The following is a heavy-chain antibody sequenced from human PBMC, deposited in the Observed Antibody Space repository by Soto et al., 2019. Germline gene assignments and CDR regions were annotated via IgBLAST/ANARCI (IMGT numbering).Heavy chain of an antibody. Sequence: SVKASCKASGGTFSSYSISWVRQAPGQGLEWMGGIIPIFGTANYAQKFQGRVTITADESTSTAYMELSSLRSEDTAVYYCARSDYDNNWFDPWGQGTLVTVSS. CDR2: IIPIFGTA. V-gene: IGHV1-69*13. J-gene: IGHJ5*02. CDR3: ARSDYDNNWFDP. CDR1: GGTFSSYS. D-gene: IGHD5-12*01.